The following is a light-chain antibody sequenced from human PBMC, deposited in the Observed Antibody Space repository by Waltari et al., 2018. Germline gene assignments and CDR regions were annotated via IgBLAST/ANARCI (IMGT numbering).Light chain of an antibody. J-gene: IGKJ1*01. CDR2: GAS. Sequence: DIQMTQSPSSLSASVGDRFTITCRASQSISHYLNWYQQKPQKAPKLLMFGASSLQSGVPSRFSGSGSGTDFTLTINNLQPEDFATYYCQQSYSSPWTFGQGTRVEIK. V-gene: IGKV1-39*01. CDR3: QQSYSSPWT. CDR1: QSISHY.